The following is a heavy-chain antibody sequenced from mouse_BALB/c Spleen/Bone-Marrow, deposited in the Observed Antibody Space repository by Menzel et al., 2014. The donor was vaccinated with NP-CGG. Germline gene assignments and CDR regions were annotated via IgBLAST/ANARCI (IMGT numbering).Heavy chain of an antibody. J-gene: IGHJ2*01. V-gene: IGHV8-11*01. CDR2: IWWNDNK. D-gene: IGHD2-4*01. CDR3: ARTLYDYDPHLDY. Sequence: QVTLKVSGPGILQPSQTLSLTCSFSGFSLSTYGIGVGWIRQPSGKGLEWLAHIWWNDNKYYYTALKSRLTISKDTSNNQVLLKIASVDTADTATYYCARTLYDYDPHLDYWGQGTTLTVSS. CDR1: GFSLSTYGIG.